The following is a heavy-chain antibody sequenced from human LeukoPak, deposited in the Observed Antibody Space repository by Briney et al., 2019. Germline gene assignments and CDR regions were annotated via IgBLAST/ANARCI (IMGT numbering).Heavy chain of an antibody. Sequence: SGPTLVNPTETLTLTCTFSGFSLNTRGGCVGWIRQSPGKALEWLALICWDDDERYSPSLKSRLTITKDTSKNHVVLTMTNMDPVDTATYYCARLTTGNNCFDPWGQGTLVTVSS. J-gene: IGHJ5*02. CDR2: ICWDDDE. D-gene: IGHD4-11*01. CDR3: ARLTTGNNCFDP. CDR1: GFSLNTRGGC. V-gene: IGHV2-5*02.